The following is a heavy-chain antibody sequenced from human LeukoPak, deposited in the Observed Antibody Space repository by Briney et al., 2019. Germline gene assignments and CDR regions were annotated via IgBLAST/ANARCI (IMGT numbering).Heavy chain of an antibody. Sequence: GGSLRLSCAASGLTVSSNYMNWVRQAPGKGLEWVSVIYSGGSTYYADSVKGRFTISRDNSKNTLYLQMNSLRAEDTAVYYCAKLNYDILTGYYQPYYFDYWGQGTLVTVSS. CDR3: AKLNYDILTGYYQPYYFDY. J-gene: IGHJ4*02. CDR2: IYSGGST. V-gene: IGHV3-66*01. CDR1: GLTVSSNY. D-gene: IGHD3-9*01.